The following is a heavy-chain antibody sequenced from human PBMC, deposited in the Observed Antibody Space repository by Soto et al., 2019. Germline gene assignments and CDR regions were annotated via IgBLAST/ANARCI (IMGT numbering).Heavy chain of an antibody. Sequence: EVQLVESGGGLVQPGGSLRLSCAASGLTVSSNYMSWVRQAPGKGLEWLSVIYSDGTTYYGDSVKGRFTISRDNSKNTLYLQMTSRRAEDTAVYYCARAAGLYWGQGTLVSVSS. CDR3: ARAAGLY. V-gene: IGHV3-66*01. CDR2: IYSDGTT. D-gene: IGHD3-10*01. CDR1: GLTVSSNY. J-gene: IGHJ4*02.